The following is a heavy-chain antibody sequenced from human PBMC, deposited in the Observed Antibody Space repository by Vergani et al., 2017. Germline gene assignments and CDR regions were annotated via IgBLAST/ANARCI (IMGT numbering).Heavy chain of an antibody. CDR3: ALLWGAGFRAFEI. Sequence: QVQLVQSGAEVKKPGASVKVSCKASGYTFTSYYMHWVRQAPGQGLEWMGIINPSGGSTSYAQKFQGRVTMTRDTSTSTVYMELSSLRSEDTAVYYCALLWGAGFRAFEIWGQGTMVTVSS. CDR2: INPSGGST. CDR1: GYTFTSYY. V-gene: IGHV1-46*01. D-gene: IGHD3-10*01. J-gene: IGHJ3*02.